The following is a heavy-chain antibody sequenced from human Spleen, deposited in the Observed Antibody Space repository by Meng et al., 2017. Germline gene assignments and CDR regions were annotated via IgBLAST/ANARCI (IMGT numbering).Heavy chain of an antibody. CDR2: ISGSGGST. V-gene: IGHV3-23*01. J-gene: IGHJ4*02. CDR3: AKSIMITFGGVIEESYYFDY. CDR1: GFTFSSYA. Sequence: GGSLRLSCAASGFTFSSYAMSWVRQAPGKGLEWVSAISGSGGSTYYADSVKGRFTISRDNSKNTLYLQMNSLRAEDTAVYYCAKSIMITFGGVIEESYYFDYWGQGNRVNGSS. D-gene: IGHD3-16*02.